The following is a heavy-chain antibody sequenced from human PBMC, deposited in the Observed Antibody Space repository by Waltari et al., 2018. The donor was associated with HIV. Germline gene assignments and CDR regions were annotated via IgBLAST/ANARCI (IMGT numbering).Heavy chain of an antibody. J-gene: IGHJ4*02. CDR2: IYYSGIT. V-gene: IGHV4-39*01. D-gene: IGHD3-9*01. CDR3: ARHFEMPTNPPGY. Sequence: QLRESGPGLVKPSETLSLTCTVSGGSISRSLYYWGWFRQAPGMRLEWIGTIYYSGITFYNPSLMSRVTMSVDTSANQFSLKLTSVTAADTAVYYCARHFEMPTNPPGYWGQGALVTVSS. CDR1: GGSISRSLYY.